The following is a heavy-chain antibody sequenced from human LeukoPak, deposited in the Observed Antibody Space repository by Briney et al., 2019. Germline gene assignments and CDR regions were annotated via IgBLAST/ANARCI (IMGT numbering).Heavy chain of an antibody. J-gene: IGHJ5*02. CDR1: GFTFSSYS. V-gene: IGHV3-66*04. CDR3: ARRGNYYGSGSNNWFDP. CDR2: IYSSGST. D-gene: IGHD3-10*01. Sequence: PGGSLRLSCAASGFTFSSYSMNWVRQAPGKGLEWVSIIYSSGSTYYADSVKGRFTISRDNSKNTLYLQMNSLRAEDTAVYYCARRGNYYGSGSNNWFDPWGQGTLVTVSS.